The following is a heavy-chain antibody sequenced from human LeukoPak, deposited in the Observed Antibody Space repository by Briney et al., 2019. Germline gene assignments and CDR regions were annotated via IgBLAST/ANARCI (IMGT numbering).Heavy chain of an antibody. Sequence: SQTLSLTCTVSGGSISSGGYYWSWIRQPPGKGLEWIGYIYHSGSTYYNPSLKSRVTISVDRSKNQFSLKLSSVTAADTAVYYCARVSPNILTGYYVDYWGQGTLVTVSS. V-gene: IGHV4-30-2*01. J-gene: IGHJ4*02. CDR1: GGSISSGGYY. CDR2: IYHSGST. D-gene: IGHD3-9*01. CDR3: ARVSPNILTGYYVDY.